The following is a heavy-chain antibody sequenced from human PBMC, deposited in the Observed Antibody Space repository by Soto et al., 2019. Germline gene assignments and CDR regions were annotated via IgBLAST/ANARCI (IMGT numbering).Heavy chain of an antibody. J-gene: IGHJ6*02. D-gene: IGHD4-4*01. CDR1: GFTFSSYA. Sequence: QVQLVESGGGVVQPGRSLRLSCAASGFTFSSYAMHWFRQAPGKGLEWVAVISYDGSNKYYADSVKGRFTISRDNSKTTLYMQMNSLRAEDTAVYYCARDGPVDPTVTRDYYYYGMDVWGQGTTVTVSS. CDR2: ISYDGSNK. CDR3: ARDGPVDPTVTRDYYYYGMDV. V-gene: IGHV3-30-3*01.